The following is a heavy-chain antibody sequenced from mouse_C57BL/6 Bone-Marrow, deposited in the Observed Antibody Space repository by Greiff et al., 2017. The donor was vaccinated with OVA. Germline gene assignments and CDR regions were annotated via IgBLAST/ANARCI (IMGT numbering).Heavy chain of an antibody. CDR3: ARHYYGSSYDWYFDV. V-gene: IGHV5-12*01. Sequence: EVNVVESGGGLVQPGGSLKLSCAASGFTFSDYYMYWVRQTPEKRLEWVAYISNGGGSTYYPDTVKGRFTISRDNAKNTLYLQMSRLKSEDTAMYYCARHYYGSSYDWYFDVWGTGTTVTVSS. CDR2: ISNGGGST. CDR1: GFTFSDYY. J-gene: IGHJ1*03. D-gene: IGHD1-1*01.